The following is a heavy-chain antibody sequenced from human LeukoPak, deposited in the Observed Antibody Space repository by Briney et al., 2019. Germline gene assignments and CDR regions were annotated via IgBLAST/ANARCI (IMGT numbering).Heavy chain of an antibody. V-gene: IGHV3-23*01. CDR1: GFTFSNYA. CDR2: LSGGADRT. CDR3: AKDRLQVETAQFVD. D-gene: IGHD5-12*01. Sequence: GSLLLSCAASGFTFSNYAMSWVRQPPGKGLEWVSSLSGGADRTYYADSVKGRFTISRDNSKNTLYLQMNSLRAEDAAVYYCAKDRLQVETAQFVDWGQGTLVTVSS. J-gene: IGHJ4*02.